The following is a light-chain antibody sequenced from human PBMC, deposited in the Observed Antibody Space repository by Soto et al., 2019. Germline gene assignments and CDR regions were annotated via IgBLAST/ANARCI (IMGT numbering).Light chain of an antibody. CDR1: QSVHNY. CDR3: QQYNNWPRT. CDR2: HAD. J-gene: IGKJ1*01. V-gene: IGKV3-11*01. Sequence: EIVLTQSPATLSLSPGERATLSCRASQSVHNYLAWYQQKPGQAPRLLIYHADKRATGVPARFSGGGSGTDFTHTITSLEPEDFAVYYCQQYNNWPRTFRQRTKDDIK.